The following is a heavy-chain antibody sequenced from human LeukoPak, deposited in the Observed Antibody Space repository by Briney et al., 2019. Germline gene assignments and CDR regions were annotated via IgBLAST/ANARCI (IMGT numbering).Heavy chain of an antibody. CDR3: ARLGYSYGHTYFDY. CDR1: GFSFSSYS. D-gene: IGHD5-18*01. CDR2: ISSSSSTI. V-gene: IGHV3-48*01. J-gene: IGHJ4*02. Sequence: PGGSLRLSCAASGFSFSSYSMNWVRQAPGKGLEWVSYISSSSSTIYYVDSVKGRFTISRDNAKNSLYLQMNSLRAEDTAVYYCARLGYSYGHTYFDYWGRGTLVTVSS.